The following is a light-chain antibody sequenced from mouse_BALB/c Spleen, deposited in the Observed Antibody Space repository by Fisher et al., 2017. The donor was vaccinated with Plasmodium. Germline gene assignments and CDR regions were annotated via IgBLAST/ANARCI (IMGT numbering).Light chain of an antibody. CDR2: LVS. J-gene: IGKJ4*01. CDR1: QSLLDSDGKTY. V-gene: IGKV1-135*01. Sequence: DIVMTQTTLTLSVTIGQPASISCKSSQSLLDSDGKTYLNWLLQRPGQSPKRLISLVSKLDSGVPDRFTGSGLGTDFTLKISRVEAEDLGVYYCWQGTNFPFTFGSGTKLEIK. CDR3: WQGTNFPFT.